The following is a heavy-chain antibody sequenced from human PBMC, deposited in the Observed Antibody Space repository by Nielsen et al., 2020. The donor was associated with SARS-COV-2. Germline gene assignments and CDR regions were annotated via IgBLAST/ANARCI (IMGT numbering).Heavy chain of an antibody. Sequence: ASVKVSCKAPGYRFSVYYMHWVRQAPGQGLEWMGRINPNSGGPNSAQKFQGRVTMTRDTSTSTVYMELSSLRSEDTAVYYCAREHFVGGLGIVVVISTILDYWGQGTLVTVSS. V-gene: IGHV1-2*06. CDR2: INPNSGGP. J-gene: IGHJ4*02. D-gene: IGHD3-22*01. CDR1: GYRFSVYY. CDR3: AREHFVGGLGIVVVISTILDY.